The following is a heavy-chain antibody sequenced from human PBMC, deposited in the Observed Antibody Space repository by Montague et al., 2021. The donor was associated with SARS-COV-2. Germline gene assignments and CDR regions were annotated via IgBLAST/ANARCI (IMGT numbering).Heavy chain of an antibody. V-gene: IGHV4-4*02. D-gene: IGHD3-10*01. CDR2: IFQSGST. CDR1: GGSISSSNW. J-gene: IGHJ6*02. CDR3: ASDGDAFGSGTHGMDV. Sequence: SETLSLTCSVSGGSISSSNWWSWVRQPPGKGLEWMGEIFQSGSTXYNPALKRRVAFSEDQSNNQFSLKLTSVTAADTAVYYCASDGDAFGSGTHGMDVWGQGTMVTVS.